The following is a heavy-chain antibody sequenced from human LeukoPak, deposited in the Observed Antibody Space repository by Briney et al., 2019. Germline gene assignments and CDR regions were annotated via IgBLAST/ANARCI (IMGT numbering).Heavy chain of an antibody. J-gene: IGHJ3*02. D-gene: IGHD6-19*01. Sequence: PGGSLRLSCTASGFTFSNYAMSWVRQAPGKGLEWVSSISGSGGSANHADSVKGRFTISRDNSKNTVYLQVNSLRPEDTAVYYCALSSGWYASDAFDIWGQGTMVAVSS. V-gene: IGHV3-23*01. CDR2: ISGSGGSA. CDR3: ALSSGWYASDAFDI. CDR1: GFTFSNYA.